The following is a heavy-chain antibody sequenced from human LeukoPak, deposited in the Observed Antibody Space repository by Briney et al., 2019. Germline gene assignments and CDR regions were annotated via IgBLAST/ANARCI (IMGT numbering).Heavy chain of an antibody. J-gene: IGHJ5*02. V-gene: IGHV4-39*01. CDR3: ARGARGYSYGLRNWFDP. CDR1: GVSISSSSYY. Sequence: SETLSLTCTVSGVSISSSSYYWGWIRQPPGKGLEWIGSIYYSGSTYYNPSLKSRVTISVDTSKNQFSLKLSSVTAADTAVYYCARGARGYSYGLRNWFDPWGQGTLVTVSS. D-gene: IGHD5-18*01. CDR2: IYYSGST.